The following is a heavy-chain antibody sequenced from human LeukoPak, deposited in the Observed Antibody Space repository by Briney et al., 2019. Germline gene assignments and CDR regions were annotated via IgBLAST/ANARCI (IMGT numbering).Heavy chain of an antibody. CDR2: IYYSGST. V-gene: IGHV4-39*01. CDR3: ARLSSWAKFDY. J-gene: IGHJ4*02. D-gene: IGHD6-13*01. CDR1: VGSISSSSYY. Sequence: SETLSLTCTVSVGSISSSSYYWGWIRQPPGKGLEWIGSIYYSGSTYYNPSLKSRVTISVDTSKNQFSLKLSSVTAADTAVYHCARLSSWAKFDYWGQGTLVTVSS.